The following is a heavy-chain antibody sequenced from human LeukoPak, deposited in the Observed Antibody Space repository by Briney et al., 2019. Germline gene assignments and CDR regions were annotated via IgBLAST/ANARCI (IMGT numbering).Heavy chain of an antibody. CDR2: IYSNGRT. D-gene: IGHD3-10*01. CDR3: ARGPDGMARGVMDY. CDR1: GGSISGNY. Sequence: SGTLSLTCTVSGGSISGNYWSWIRQPAGKGLEWIGRIYSNGRTNYNPSLKSRVTMSVDTSKNQFSLKLSSVTAADTAVYYCARGPDGMARGVMDYWGQGTLVTVSS. V-gene: IGHV4-4*07. J-gene: IGHJ4*02.